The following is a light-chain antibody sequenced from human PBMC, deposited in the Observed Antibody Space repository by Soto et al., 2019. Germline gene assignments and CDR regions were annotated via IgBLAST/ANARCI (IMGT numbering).Light chain of an antibody. Sequence: QSALTQPASVSGSPGQSITISCTGTSVDIGGYNYVSWYQQHPGKAPKLLISEVTNRPSGVSNRFSGSKSGNTASLTISGLQAEDEADYYCSSYTTNITPVVFGGGTKVTVL. V-gene: IGLV2-14*01. J-gene: IGLJ2*01. CDR1: SVDIGGYNY. CDR3: SSYTTNITPVV. CDR2: EVT.